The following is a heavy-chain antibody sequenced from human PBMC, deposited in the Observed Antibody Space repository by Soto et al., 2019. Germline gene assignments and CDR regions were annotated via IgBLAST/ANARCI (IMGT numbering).Heavy chain of an antibody. CDR1: GFTFRIYA. Sequence: QVLLMQSGGEVKKPGDSVKVSCKASGFTFRIYAIAWVRQAPGQGLEWMGWIRAHNGDANYAQNFQDRVTMTADTSTNTAYLELRSLGTGDTAVYYCARLTGFISPFPDYWGQGTLVSVSS. D-gene: IGHD3-16*02. CDR3: ARLTGFISPFPDY. J-gene: IGHJ4*02. V-gene: IGHV1-18*04. CDR2: IRAHNGDA.